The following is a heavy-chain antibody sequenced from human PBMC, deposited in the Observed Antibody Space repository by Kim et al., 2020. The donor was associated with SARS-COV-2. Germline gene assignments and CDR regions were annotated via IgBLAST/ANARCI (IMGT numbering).Heavy chain of an antibody. D-gene: IGHD3-22*01. Sequence: QGRVTITRDTSASTAYMELSSLRSEDTAVYYCARDGYYYDSSGYYLIFDYWGQGTLVTVSS. V-gene: IGHV1-3*01. CDR3: ARDGYYYDSSGYYLIFDY. J-gene: IGHJ4*02.